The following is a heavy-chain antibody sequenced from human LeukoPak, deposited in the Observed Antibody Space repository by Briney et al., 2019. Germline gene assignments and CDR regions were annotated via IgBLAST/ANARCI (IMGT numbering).Heavy chain of an antibody. CDR3: ARDGSHDWDDAFDI. CDR2: INPSGGST. Sequence: GASVKVLCKASGGTFSSYAISWVRQAPGQGLEWTGIINPSGGSTSYAQKFQGRVTMTRDMSTSTVYMELSSLRSEDTAVYYCARDGSHDWDDAFDIWGQGTMVTVSS. J-gene: IGHJ3*02. CDR1: GGTFSSYA. D-gene: IGHD2-21*01. V-gene: IGHV1-46*01.